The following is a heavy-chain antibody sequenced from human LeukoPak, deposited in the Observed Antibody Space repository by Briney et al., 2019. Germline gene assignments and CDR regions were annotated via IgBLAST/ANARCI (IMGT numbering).Heavy chain of an antibody. J-gene: IGHJ3*02. CDR3: ARAVGYCSSTSCYIAFDI. CDR2: IYHSGST. V-gene: IGHV4-30-2*01. Sequence: SETLSLTCTVSGGSISSGGYYWSWIRQPPGKGLEWIGYIYHSGSTYYNPSLKSRVTISVDRSKNQFSLKLSSVTAADTAVYYCARAVGYCSSTSCYIAFDIWGQGTMVTVSS. D-gene: IGHD2-2*02. CDR1: GGSISSGGYY.